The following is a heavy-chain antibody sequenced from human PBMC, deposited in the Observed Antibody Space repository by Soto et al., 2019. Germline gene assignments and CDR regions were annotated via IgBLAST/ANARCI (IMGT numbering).Heavy chain of an antibody. V-gene: IGHV3-23*01. D-gene: IGHD2-15*01. CDR1: GFTFSIYA. CDR3: AKRRGAGGHFDY. J-gene: IGHJ4*02. Sequence: GGSLRLSCAASGFTFSIYAMGWVRQGPGKGLEWVAVVSIGGSTHYADSVRGRFTISRDNSKNTLSLQMNSLTAEDTAVYFCAKRRGAGGHFDYWGQGALVTVSS. CDR2: VSIGGST.